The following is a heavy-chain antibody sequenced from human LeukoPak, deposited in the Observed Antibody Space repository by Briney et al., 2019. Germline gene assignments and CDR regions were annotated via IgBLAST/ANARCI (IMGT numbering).Heavy chain of an antibody. D-gene: IGHD3-9*01. CDR3: ARWNDILTASYNNAFDI. Sequence: PSETLSLTCTVSGGSISSGGYYWGWIRQPPGKGLEWIGSIYYSGSTYYSPSLKSRVTISVDTSKNQFSLKLSSVTAADTAVYYCARWNDILTASYNNAFDIWGQGTMVTVSS. CDR2: IYYSGST. J-gene: IGHJ3*02. CDR1: GGSISSGGYY. V-gene: IGHV4-39*07.